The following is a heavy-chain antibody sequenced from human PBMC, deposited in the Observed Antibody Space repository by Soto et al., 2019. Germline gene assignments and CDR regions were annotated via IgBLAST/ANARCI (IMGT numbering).Heavy chain of an antibody. J-gene: IGHJ5*02. D-gene: IGHD3-3*01. V-gene: IGHV3-30-3*01. CDR3: ARDPRITIFGVAPYNWFDP. CDR2: ISYDGSNK. CDR1: GFTFSSYA. Sequence: ESGGGVVQPGRSLRLSCAASGFTFSSYAMHWVRQAPGKGLEWVAVISYDGSNKYYADSVKGRFTISRDNSKNTLYLQMNSLRAEDTAVYYCARDPRITIFGVAPYNWFDPWGQGTLVTVSS.